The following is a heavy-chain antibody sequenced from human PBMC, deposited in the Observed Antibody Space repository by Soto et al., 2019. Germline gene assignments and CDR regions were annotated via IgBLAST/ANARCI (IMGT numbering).Heavy chain of an antibody. J-gene: IGHJ3*02. CDR1: GGPISSYY. CDR2: IYYSGST. CDR3: ARVGKITMIVVAHDAFDI. Sequence: SETLSLTCTVSGGPISSYYWSWIRQPPGKGLEWIGYIYYSGSTNYNPSLKSRVTISVDTSKNQFSLKLSSVTAADTAVYYCARVGKITMIVVAHDAFDIWGQGTMVTVSS. V-gene: IGHV4-59*01. D-gene: IGHD3-22*01.